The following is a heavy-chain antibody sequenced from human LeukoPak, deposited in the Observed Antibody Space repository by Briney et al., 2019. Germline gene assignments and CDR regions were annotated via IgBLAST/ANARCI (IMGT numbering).Heavy chain of an antibody. CDR2: INHRGIA. V-gene: IGHV4-34*01. Sequence: PSETLSLTCAVYGGSFSGYYWTWIRQSPGKGLQWIGEINHRGIANYNPSLKSRVAISVDTSKNQFSLRLSSVSAADTAVYYCVRGIVDSHILTGSFYYFDYWGQGTLVAVSS. J-gene: IGHJ4*02. D-gene: IGHD3-9*01. CDR3: VRGIVDSHILTGSFYYFDY. CDR1: GGSFSGYY.